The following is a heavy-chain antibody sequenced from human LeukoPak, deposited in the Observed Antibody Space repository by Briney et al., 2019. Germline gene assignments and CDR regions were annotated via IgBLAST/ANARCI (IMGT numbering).Heavy chain of an antibody. D-gene: IGHD2-21*01. CDR2: ISYSGGST. CDR1: GLTFSSYA. J-gene: IGHJ6*03. Sequence: QPGGSLRLSCAASGLTFSSYAMNWVRQAPGKGLEWVSTISYSGGSTYYVDSVKGRFTISRDNSENTLYLQLNSLRAEDTAVYYCAKQPYNFYYLDVWGEGTTVTVSS. CDR3: AKQPYNFYYLDV. V-gene: IGHV3-23*01.